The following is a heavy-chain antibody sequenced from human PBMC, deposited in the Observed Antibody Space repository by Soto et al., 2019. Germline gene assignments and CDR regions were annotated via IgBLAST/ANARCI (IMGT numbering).Heavy chain of an antibody. V-gene: IGHV1-18*01. CDR2: ISGYSGST. J-gene: IGHJ4*02. CDR3: ARDNGNYFDY. CDR1: GDTFSSYG. D-gene: IGHD4-17*01. Sequence: SVWVSCKTSGDTFSSYGISWVRQARGQGLEWMGWISGYSGSTNYVQKFQGRVTMTTDTSTSTAYMELRNLKSDDKAVYYCARDNGNYFDYGGLGNLFAVYS.